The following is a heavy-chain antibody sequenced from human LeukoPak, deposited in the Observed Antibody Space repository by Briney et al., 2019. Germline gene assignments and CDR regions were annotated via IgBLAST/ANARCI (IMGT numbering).Heavy chain of an antibody. CDR2: INPDSGGT. CDR1: GYRFTGYY. V-gene: IGHV1-2*02. J-gene: IGHJ4*02. Sequence: GASVKVSCKASGYRFTGYYAHWVRQAPGQGLEWMGWINPDSGGTNFAQRFQGRVTLTRDTSISTAYMELSRLTSDDTAVYYCARDAISRGIIDYWGQGTLVTVSS. D-gene: IGHD3-10*01. CDR3: ARDAISRGIIDY.